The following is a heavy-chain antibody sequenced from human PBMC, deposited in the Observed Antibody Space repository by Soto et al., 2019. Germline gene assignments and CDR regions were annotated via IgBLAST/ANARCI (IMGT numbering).Heavy chain of an antibody. CDR3: AKVVSGLSLDAFDI. CDR2: ISGSGGST. V-gene: IGHV3-23*01. Sequence: GESLKISCAASGFTFSSYAMSWVRQAPGKGLEWVSAISGSGGSTYYADSVKGRFTISRDNSKNTLYLQMSSLIAEDTALYYCAKVVSGLSLDAFDIGGQGTMVTVSS. J-gene: IGHJ3*02. D-gene: IGHD3-10*01. CDR1: GFTFSSYA.